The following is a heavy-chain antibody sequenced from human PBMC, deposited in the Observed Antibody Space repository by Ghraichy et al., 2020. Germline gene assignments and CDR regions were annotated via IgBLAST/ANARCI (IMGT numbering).Heavy chain of an antibody. CDR1: GFTVSSAG. J-gene: IGHJ4*02. V-gene: IGHV3-15*07. Sequence: GGSLRLSCAASGFTVSSAGMKWVRQAPGKGLEWVGRIRSKTDGGTTDYAAPVKGRFTISRDDSKNTLYLQVNSLKTEDTAVYYCTTANYYGDYVGYWVKGTLVTVSS. CDR2: IRSKTDGGTT. CDR3: TTANYYGDYVGY. D-gene: IGHD4-17*01.